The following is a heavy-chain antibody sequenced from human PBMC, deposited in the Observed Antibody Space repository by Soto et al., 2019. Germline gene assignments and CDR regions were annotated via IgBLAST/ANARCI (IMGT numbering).Heavy chain of an antibody. CDR1: GGTFSSYA. Sequence: EASVKVSCKASGGTFSSYAISWVRQAPGQGLEWMGGIIPIFGTANYAQKFQGRVTITADESTSTAYMELSSLRSEDTAVYYCARTSITIFGVVTTSPPYYYGMDVWGQGTTVTVSS. CDR2: IIPIFGTA. V-gene: IGHV1-69*13. D-gene: IGHD3-3*01. CDR3: ARTSITIFGVVTTSPPYYYGMDV. J-gene: IGHJ6*02.